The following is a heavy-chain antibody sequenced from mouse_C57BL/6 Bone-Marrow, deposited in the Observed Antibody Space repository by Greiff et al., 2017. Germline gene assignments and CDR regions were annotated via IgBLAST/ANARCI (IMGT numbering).Heavy chain of an antibody. J-gene: IGHJ1*03. V-gene: IGHV3-8*01. CDR3: AREKASRLCDV. CDR1: GYSITSDY. Sequence: EVKLMESGPGLAKPSQSLSLTCSVTGYSITSDYWNWFRKFPGNKLEYMGYISYSGSTYYNPSLKSRITITRDTSKNQYYLQLNSLTTEDTATYYCAREKASRLCDVGGTGTTVTVAS. D-gene: IGHD1-1*02. CDR2: ISYSGST.